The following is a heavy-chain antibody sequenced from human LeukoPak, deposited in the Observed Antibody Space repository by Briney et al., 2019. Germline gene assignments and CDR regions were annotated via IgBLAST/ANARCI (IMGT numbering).Heavy chain of an antibody. D-gene: IGHD3-10*01. CDR2: ISGNSGSI. J-gene: IGHJ4*02. V-gene: IGHV3-9*01. CDR1: GFTFDDYA. Sequence: PGGSLRLSCAASGFTFDDYAMHWVRQAPGKGLEWVSGISGNSGSIGYADSVKGRFTISRDNAKNSLYLQMNSLRAEDTALYYCAKDISGMGFGSLDYWGQGTLVTVSS. CDR3: AKDISGMGFGSLDY.